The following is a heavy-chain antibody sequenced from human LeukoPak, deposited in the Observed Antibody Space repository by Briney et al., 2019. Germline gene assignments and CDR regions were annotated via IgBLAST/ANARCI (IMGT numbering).Heavy chain of an antibody. CDR1: GGSITSSTHY. CDR3: AATYPGSSWRY. CDR2: IYYSGTT. D-gene: IGHD6-13*01. V-gene: IGHV4-39*07. Sequence: SETLSLTCTVSGGSITSSTHYWGWIRQPPGKGLEWIGSIYYSGTTYYNPSLPSLKSRVTISIDTSKNHFSLNLTSVTATDTAVYYCAATYPGSSWRYWGQGTLVTVSS. J-gene: IGHJ4*02.